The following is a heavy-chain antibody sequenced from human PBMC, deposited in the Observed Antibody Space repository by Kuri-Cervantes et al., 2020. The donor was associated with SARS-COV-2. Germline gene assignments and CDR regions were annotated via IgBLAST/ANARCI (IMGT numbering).Heavy chain of an antibody. CDR2: IYSGGST. Sequence: GGSLRLSCTVSGGSISSSSYYWGWIRQPPGKGLEWVSVIYSGGSTYYADSVKGRFTISRDNSKNTLYLQMNSLRAEDTAVYYCARDYGDYSWGQGTLVTVSS. D-gene: IGHD4-17*01. V-gene: IGHV3-66*01. CDR3: ARDYGDYS. CDR1: GGSISSSSYY. J-gene: IGHJ4*02.